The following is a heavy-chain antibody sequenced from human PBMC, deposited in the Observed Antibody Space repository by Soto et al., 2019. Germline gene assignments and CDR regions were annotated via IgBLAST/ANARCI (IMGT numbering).Heavy chain of an antibody. CDR3: ARVPVAGYSSGWYFDY. CDR1: GYSISSGYY. V-gene: IGHV4-38-2*01. CDR2: IYHSGST. J-gene: IGHJ4*02. Sequence: SETLSLTCAVSGYSISSGYYLGWIRQPPGKGLEWIGSIYHSGSTYYNPSLKSRVTISVDTSKNQFSLKLSSVTAADTAVYYCARVPVAGYSSGWYFDYWGQGTLVTVSS. D-gene: IGHD6-19*01.